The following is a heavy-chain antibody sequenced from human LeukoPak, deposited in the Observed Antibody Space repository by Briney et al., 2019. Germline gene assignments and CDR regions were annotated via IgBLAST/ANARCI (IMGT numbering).Heavy chain of an antibody. J-gene: IGHJ6*03. CDR3: ARGGYYYGSGSYPQYYYYYYYMDV. D-gene: IGHD3-10*01. CDR2: IIPIFVTA. Sequence: SVKVSCKASGGTFSSYAISWARQAPGQGLEWMGGIIPIFVTANYAQKFQGRVTITADESTSTAYMELSSLRSEDTAVYYCARGGYYYGSGSYPQYYYYYYYMDVWGKGTTVTIPS. CDR1: GGTFSSYA. V-gene: IGHV1-69*13.